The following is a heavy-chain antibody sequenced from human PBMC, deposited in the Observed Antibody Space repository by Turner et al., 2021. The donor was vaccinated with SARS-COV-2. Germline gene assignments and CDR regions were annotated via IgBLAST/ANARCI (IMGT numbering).Heavy chain of an antibody. CDR3: ASPDTAMVTWPQGFDY. J-gene: IGHJ4*02. D-gene: IGHD5-18*01. CDR2: IYYSGST. CDR1: GGSISSSSYY. Sequence: QLQLQESGPGLVKPSETLSLTCSVSGGSISSSSYYCGWIRQHPGKGLEWIGSIYYSGSTYYNPSLKSRVTISVDTSKNQFSLKLSSVTAADTAVYYCASPDTAMVTWPQGFDYWGQGTLVTVSS. V-gene: IGHV4-39*01.